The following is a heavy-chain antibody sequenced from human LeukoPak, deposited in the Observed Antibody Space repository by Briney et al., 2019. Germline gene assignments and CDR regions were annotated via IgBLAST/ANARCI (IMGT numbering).Heavy chain of an antibody. V-gene: IGHV3-53*01. CDR3: ANPPGGAIRY. Sequence: GGSLRLSCAVSGFSVSSSYMSWVRQAPGKGPEWVSVIYDGGSTYYADSVKGRFTISRDNSKNTLYLQMNSLRAEDTAVYYCANPPGGAIRYWGQGTLVTVSS. CDR1: GFSVSSSY. CDR2: IYDGGST. D-gene: IGHD3-10*01. J-gene: IGHJ4*02.